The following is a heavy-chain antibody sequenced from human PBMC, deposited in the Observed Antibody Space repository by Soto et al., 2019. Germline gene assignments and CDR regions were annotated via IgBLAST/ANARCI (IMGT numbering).Heavy chain of an antibody. V-gene: IGHV1-69*08. D-gene: IGHD6-25*01. CDR1: GGTSTIYT. CDR2: IVPLLGIT. Sequence: QVPLVQSGAEMKKPGSSVKVSCEASGGTSTIYTITWVRQAPGQGLAWMGRIVPLLGITNYARDFQDRVTLTAAHSTAKAYMALSSLRFEASAMYYCATEKFAAGRVGVYSWGQGTQVTVSS. CDR3: ATEKFAAGRVGVYS. J-gene: IGHJ4*02.